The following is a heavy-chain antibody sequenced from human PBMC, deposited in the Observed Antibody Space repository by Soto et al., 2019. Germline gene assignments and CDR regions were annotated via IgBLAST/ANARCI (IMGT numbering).Heavy chain of an antibody. D-gene: IGHD2-2*01. Sequence: QVQLQESGPGLVKPSQTLSLTCTVSGGSISSGGYYWSWIRQHPGKGLEWIGYIYYSGSTYYNPSLKSRVTISVDTSKNQFSLKLSSVTAADTAVYYCARVWLVVPAAMGWFDPWGQGTLVTVSS. CDR3: ARVWLVVPAAMGWFDP. J-gene: IGHJ5*02. CDR2: IYYSGST. V-gene: IGHV4-31*03. CDR1: GGSISSGGYY.